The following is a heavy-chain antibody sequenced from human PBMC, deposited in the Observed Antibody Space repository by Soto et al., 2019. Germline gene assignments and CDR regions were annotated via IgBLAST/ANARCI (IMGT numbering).Heavy chain of an antibody. V-gene: IGHV1-18*03. CDR1: GYTFTSYG. J-gene: IGHJ5*02. Sequence: ASVKVSCKASGYTFTSYGISWVRQAPGQGLEWMGWISAYNGNTNYAQKLQGRVTMTTDTSTSTAYMELRSLRSDDMAVYYCARDRGFRWGIVVVPAAGVNWFDPWGQGTLVTVSS. D-gene: IGHD2-2*01. CDR2: ISAYNGNT. CDR3: ARDRGFRWGIVVVPAAGVNWFDP.